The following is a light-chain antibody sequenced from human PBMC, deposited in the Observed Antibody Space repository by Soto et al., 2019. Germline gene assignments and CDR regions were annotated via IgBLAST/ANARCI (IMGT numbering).Light chain of an antibody. Sequence: EIALTQSPGTLSLSPGERATLSCRASQSVSSRFLAWYQQKPGQAPRLLIYGAFSRATGIPDRFSGSGSGTDFTLTISRLEPEDFAVYYCSSPWTFGQGTEVEIK. CDR2: GAF. CDR3: SSPWT. J-gene: IGKJ1*01. CDR1: QSVSSRF. V-gene: IGKV3-20*01.